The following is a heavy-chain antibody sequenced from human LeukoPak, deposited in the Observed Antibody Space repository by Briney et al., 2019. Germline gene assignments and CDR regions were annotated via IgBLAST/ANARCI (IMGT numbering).Heavy chain of an antibody. CDR1: GYTFTGYY. D-gene: IGHD6-6*01. CDR3: ARVYSSSLDY. Sequence: PSVKVSCKASGYTFTGYYLHWVRQAPGRGLEWMGWINPNSGDTNYAQKFQGRVTMTRDTSISTAYMELSRLRSDDTAVYYCARVYSSSLDYWGQGTLVTVSS. V-gene: IGHV1-2*02. CDR2: INPNSGDT. J-gene: IGHJ4*02.